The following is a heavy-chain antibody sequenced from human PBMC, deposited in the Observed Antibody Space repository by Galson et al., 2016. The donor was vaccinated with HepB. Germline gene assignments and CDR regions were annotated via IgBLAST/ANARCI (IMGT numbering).Heavy chain of an antibody. V-gene: IGHV3-23*01. CDR1: GFSFFTYA. D-gene: IGHD6-19*01. CDR2: MSGNAGDT. Sequence: SLRLSCAASGFSFFTYAMSWVRQAPGKGVEWVSTMSGNAGDTYYADSVKGRFTISRDNSKNTLYLQMNSLRAEDAAVYYCAKISLVGYNSGWGGSFDIWGRGTMVTVSS. J-gene: IGHJ3*02. CDR3: AKISLVGYNSGWGGSFDI.